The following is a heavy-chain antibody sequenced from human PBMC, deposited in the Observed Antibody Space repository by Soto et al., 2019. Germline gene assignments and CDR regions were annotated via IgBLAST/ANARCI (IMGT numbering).Heavy chain of an antibody. V-gene: IGHV1-46*01. Sequence: ASVKVSCKASGYTFTICYMNWVRQAPGQGLEWLGIINPSGGYTTYAQRFLGRVTMTSDTSTSTVHMELGSLTSEDTAVYYCVREGSAWSRGYWGQGTLVTVSS. J-gene: IGHJ4*02. D-gene: IGHD6-19*01. CDR1: GYTFTICY. CDR2: INPSGGYT. CDR3: VREGSAWSRGY.